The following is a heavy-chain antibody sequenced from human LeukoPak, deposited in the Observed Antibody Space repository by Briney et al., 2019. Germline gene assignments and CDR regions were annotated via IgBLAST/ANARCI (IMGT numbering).Heavy chain of an antibody. V-gene: IGHV3-53*01. J-gene: IGHJ4*02. CDR1: GFTVSSNY. Sequence: LGGSLRLSCSASGFTVSSNYMSWVRQAPGKGLEWVSVIYSGGFTYYADSVKGRFTISRDNSKHTLYLQMSSLRVEDTAVYYCARESPTGSGYFDYWGQGTLVTVSS. CDR2: IYSGGFT. D-gene: IGHD2-15*01. CDR3: ARESPTGSGYFDY.